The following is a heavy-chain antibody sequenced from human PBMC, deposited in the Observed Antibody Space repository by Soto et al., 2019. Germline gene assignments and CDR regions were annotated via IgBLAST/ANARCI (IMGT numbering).Heavy chain of an antibody. CDR1: GFTVSNNY. CDR2: ICSDGGT. J-gene: IGHJ4*02. Sequence: GGSLRLSCAASGFTVSNNYLRLVRKAPGKGLQWVSLICSDGGTYYADSVKGRFTISRDNSKNTLYLQMNSLRAEDTAVYYCAKDPSRYDFWSGYYGTHFDYWGQGTLVTVSS. V-gene: IGHV3-53*01. CDR3: AKDPSRYDFWSGYYGTHFDY. D-gene: IGHD3-3*01.